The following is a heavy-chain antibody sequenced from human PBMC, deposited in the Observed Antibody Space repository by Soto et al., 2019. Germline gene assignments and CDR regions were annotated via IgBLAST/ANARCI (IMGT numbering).Heavy chain of an antibody. CDR1: GFTFSNYE. J-gene: IGHJ4*02. CDR3: ARENYGDAFDF. CDR2: INSGGASI. D-gene: IGHD4-17*01. Sequence: EVQLVESGGGLVQPGGSLRLSCAASGFTFSNYEMSWVRQAPGKGLEWASYINSGGASIKYADSVKGRFTISRDNAWSSLYLQMNSLRDEDTAVYYCARENYGDAFDFWGQGTLVTVSS. V-gene: IGHV3-48*03.